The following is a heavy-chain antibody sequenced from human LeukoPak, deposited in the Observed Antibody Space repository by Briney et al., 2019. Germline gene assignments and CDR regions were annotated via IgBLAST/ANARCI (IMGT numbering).Heavy chain of an antibody. CDR1: GFTFSSYA. CDR2: ISYVGSNK. V-gene: IGHV3-30*04. Sequence: PGGSLRLSCAASGFTFSSYAMHWVRQAPGKGLEWVAVISYVGSNKYYADSVKGRFTISRDNSKNTLYLQMNSLRAEDTAVYYCARDEDYGDYVRYYYYGMDVWGKGTTVTVSS. D-gene: IGHD4-17*01. CDR3: ARDEDYGDYVRYYYYGMDV. J-gene: IGHJ6*04.